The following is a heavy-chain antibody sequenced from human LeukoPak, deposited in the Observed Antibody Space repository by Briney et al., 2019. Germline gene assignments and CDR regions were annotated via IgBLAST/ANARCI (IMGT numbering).Heavy chain of an antibody. CDR3: ARDGASDASGSYYLYWYFDL. V-gene: IGHV3-30*04. D-gene: IGHD3-10*01. Sequence: GGSLRLSCAASGFTFSSFAMHWVRQAPGKGLEWVAIISYDGSNKYYADSVRGRFTISRDNSKNTLYLQMNSLRAEDTAVYYRARDGASDASGSYYLYWYFDLWGRATLVTVSS. J-gene: IGHJ2*01. CDR2: ISYDGSNK. CDR1: GFTFSSFA.